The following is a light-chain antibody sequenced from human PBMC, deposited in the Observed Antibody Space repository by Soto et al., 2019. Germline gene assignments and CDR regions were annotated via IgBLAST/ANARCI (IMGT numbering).Light chain of an antibody. J-gene: IGKJ5*01. CDR2: AAS. Sequence: DIQMTQSPSSLSASVGDRVTITCRASESISRHLNWYQQKPGKAPKLLIYAASSLQNGVPSRFSGSGSGTDFTLTISNLLPEDFATYYCQQSYSTLSITFGQGTRLEIK. CDR1: ESISRH. V-gene: IGKV1-39*01. CDR3: QQSYSTLSIT.